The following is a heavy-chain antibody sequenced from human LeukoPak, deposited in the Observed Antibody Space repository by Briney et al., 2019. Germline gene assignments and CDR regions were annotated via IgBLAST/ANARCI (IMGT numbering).Heavy chain of an antibody. CDR1: GFIFSISD. J-gene: IGHJ5*02. Sequence: GGSLRLSCAASGFIFSISDMHWVRQAPGKGLQWVAFISYDGSKKHCADSVQGRCTISRDNSKNTLSLQLNSLRPDDTAVFYCSQGLLSWGQGTLLTVSS. CDR2: ISYDGSKK. V-gene: IGHV3-30*02. CDR3: SQGLLS.